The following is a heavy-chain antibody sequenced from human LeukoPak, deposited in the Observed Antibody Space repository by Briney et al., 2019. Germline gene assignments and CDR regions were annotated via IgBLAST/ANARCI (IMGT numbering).Heavy chain of an antibody. CDR2: IYYSGST. D-gene: IGHD4-17*01. V-gene: IGHV4-59*01. CDR3: ARDDYGDWDFDY. J-gene: IGHJ4*02. CDR1: GGSFSSYY. Sequence: SETLSLTCTVSGGSFSSYYWSWIRQPPGKGLEWIGYIYYSGSTNYSPSLKSRVTISVDTSKNQFSLKLSSVTAADTAVYYCARDDYGDWDFDYWGQGNLVTVLS.